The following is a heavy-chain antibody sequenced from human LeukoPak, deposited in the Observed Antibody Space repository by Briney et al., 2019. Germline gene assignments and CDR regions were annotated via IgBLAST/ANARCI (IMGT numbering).Heavy chain of an antibody. V-gene: IGHV1-2*02. CDR3: ARDSYGGNWSLGY. J-gene: IGHJ4*02. D-gene: IGHD4-23*01. CDR1: GFTFTGYY. CDR2: VNPNSGGT. Sequence: ASVKVSCKASGFTFTGYYIHWVRQAPGQGLEWMGCVNPNSGGTNYAQMFQGRVTMTRDTSINTAYMELSGLRSDDTAVYYCARDSYGGNWSLGYWGQGTLVTVSS.